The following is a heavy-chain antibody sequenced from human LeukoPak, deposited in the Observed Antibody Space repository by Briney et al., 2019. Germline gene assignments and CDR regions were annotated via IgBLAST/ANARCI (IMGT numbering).Heavy chain of an antibody. CDR2: IYYSGST. Sequence: SETLSLTCTVSGGSISSGDYYWSWIRQPPGKGLEWIGYIYYSGSTNYNPSLKSRVTISVDTSKNQFSLKLSSVTAADTAVYYCARLQEDYDLLTGYYFYFDYWGQGTLVTVSS. CDR1: GGSISSGDYY. J-gene: IGHJ4*02. D-gene: IGHD3-9*01. V-gene: IGHV4-61*08. CDR3: ARLQEDYDLLTGYYFYFDY.